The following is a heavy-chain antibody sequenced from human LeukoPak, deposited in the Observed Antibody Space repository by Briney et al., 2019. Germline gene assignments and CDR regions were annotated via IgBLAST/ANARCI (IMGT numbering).Heavy chain of an antibody. Sequence: SETLSFTCTVSGGSISSSSYYWGWIRQPPGKGLEWIGSIYYSGSTYYNPSLKSRVTISVDTSKNQFSLKLSSVTAADTAVYYCVLATSSSSYYYYYMDVWGKGTTVTVSS. CDR1: GGSISSSSYY. CDR3: VLATSSSSYYYYYMDV. CDR2: IYYSGST. D-gene: IGHD6-6*01. J-gene: IGHJ6*03. V-gene: IGHV4-39*01.